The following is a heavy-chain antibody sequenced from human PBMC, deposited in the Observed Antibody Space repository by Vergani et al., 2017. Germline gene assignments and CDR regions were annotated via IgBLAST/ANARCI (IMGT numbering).Heavy chain of an antibody. CDR3: ARDEYSGYERASWFDP. D-gene: IGHD5-12*01. V-gene: IGHV1-18*01. CDR1: GYTFTSYG. J-gene: IGHJ5*02. Sequence: QVQLVQSGAEVKKPGASVKVSCKASGYTFTSYGISWVRQAPGQGLEWMGWISAYNGNTNYAQKRQGRVTMTTDTATSTAYMELRSLRSDDTAVYYCARDEYSGYERASWFDPWGQGTLVTVSS. CDR2: ISAYNGNT.